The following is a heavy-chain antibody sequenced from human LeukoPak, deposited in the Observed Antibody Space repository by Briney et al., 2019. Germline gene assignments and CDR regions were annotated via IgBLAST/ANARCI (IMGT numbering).Heavy chain of an antibody. J-gene: IGHJ4*02. CDR2: IYHSGST. D-gene: IGHD3-10*01. CDR3: ARAPMDYYGSGSYFGWDY. Sequence: SETLSLTCTVSGYSISSGYYCGWIRQPPGKGLEWIGSIYHSGSTYYNPSLKSRVTISVDTSKNQFSLKLSSVTAADTAVYYCARAPMDYYGSGSYFGWDYWGQGTLVTVSS. CDR1: GYSISSGYY. V-gene: IGHV4-38-2*02.